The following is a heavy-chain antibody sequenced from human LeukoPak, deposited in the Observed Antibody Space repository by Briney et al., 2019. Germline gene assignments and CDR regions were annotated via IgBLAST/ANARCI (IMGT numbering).Heavy chain of an antibody. CDR3: ARGVGIAVAQYYFDY. J-gene: IGHJ4*02. Sequence: GGSLRLSCAASGFTFSSYAMNWVRQAPGKGLEWVSTISGSGGSTYYADSVKGRFTISRDNSKNTLYLQMNSLRAEDTAVYYCARGVGIAVAQYYFDYWGQGTLVTVSS. V-gene: IGHV3-23*01. D-gene: IGHD6-19*01. CDR1: GFTFSSYA. CDR2: ISGSGGST.